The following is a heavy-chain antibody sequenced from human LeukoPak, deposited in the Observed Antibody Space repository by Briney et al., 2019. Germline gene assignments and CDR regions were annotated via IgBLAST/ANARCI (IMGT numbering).Heavy chain of an antibody. J-gene: IGHJ6*02. D-gene: IGHD3-22*01. CDR3: ARDLLDSSGGVKYYYYGMDV. CDR2: INPNSGGT. Sequence: ASVKVSCKASGYTFTGYYMHWVRQAPGQGLEWMGWINPNSGGTNYAQKFQGRVTMTRDTSISTAYMELSRLRSDDTAVYYSARDLLDSSGGVKYYYYGMDVWGQGTTVTVSS. V-gene: IGHV1-2*02. CDR1: GYTFTGYY.